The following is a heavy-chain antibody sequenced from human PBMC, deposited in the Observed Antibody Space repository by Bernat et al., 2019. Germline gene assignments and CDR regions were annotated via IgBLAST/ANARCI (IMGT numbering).Heavy chain of an antibody. J-gene: IGHJ4*02. CDR2: INYSGRT. CDR1: GGSISSGDYY. V-gene: IGHV4-31*03. D-gene: IGHD6-13*01. CDR3: ARVVKSSWHNDY. Sequence: QVQLQESGPGLVKPSQTLSLTCTVSGGSISSGDYYWNWIRQHPGKGLEWIGYINYSGRTYYNPSLKSRVSISVDTSKYQFSLKLSSVTAADTAVYYCARVVKSSWHNDYWGQGTLVIVSS.